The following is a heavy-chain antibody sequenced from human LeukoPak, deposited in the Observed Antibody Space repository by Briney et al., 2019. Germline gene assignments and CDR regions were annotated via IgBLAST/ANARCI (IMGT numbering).Heavy chain of an antibody. CDR3: ARDSGSTHYDFWSGYHNWFDP. D-gene: IGHD3-3*01. CDR1: GFTFSSYG. V-gene: IGHV3-33*01. J-gene: IGHJ5*02. Sequence: GGSLRLSCAASGFTFSSYGMHWVRQAPGKGLEWVAVIWYDGSNKYYADSVKGRFTISRDNSKNTLYLQMNSLRAEDTAVYYCARDSGSTHYDFWSGYHNWFDPWGQGTLVTVSS. CDR2: IWYDGSNK.